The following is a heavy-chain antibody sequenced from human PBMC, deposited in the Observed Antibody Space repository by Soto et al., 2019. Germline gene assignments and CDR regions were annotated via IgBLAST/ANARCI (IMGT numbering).Heavy chain of an antibody. Sequence: HPGGSLRLSCAGSVFTFSNYWMSWVRQAPGKGLEWVANINQDGSEKYYVDSVKGRFTISRDNAKKSVYLQMDSLRAEDTAVYYCARVGRIGTTFASWGQGTLVTVSS. CDR2: INQDGSEK. CDR1: VFTFSNYW. V-gene: IGHV3-7*01. CDR3: ARVGRIGTTFAS. D-gene: IGHD1-1*01. J-gene: IGHJ5*02.